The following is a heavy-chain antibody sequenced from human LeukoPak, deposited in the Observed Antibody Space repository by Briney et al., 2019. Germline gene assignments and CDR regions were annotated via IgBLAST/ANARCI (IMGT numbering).Heavy chain of an antibody. CDR3: ARVKVGATGPSDY. CDR2: INPNSRGT. Sequence: ASVRVSCKASGYTFTGYYMRWVRQAPGQGLEWMGWINPNSRGTNFAQKFQGRVTMTRDTSISTAYMELSRLTSDDTAVYFCARVKVGATGPSDYWGQGTLVTVSS. J-gene: IGHJ4*02. D-gene: IGHD1-26*01. CDR1: GYTFTGYY. V-gene: IGHV1-2*02.